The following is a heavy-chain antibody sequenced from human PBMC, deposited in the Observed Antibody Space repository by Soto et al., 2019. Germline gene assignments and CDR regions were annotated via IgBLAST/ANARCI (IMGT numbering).Heavy chain of an antibody. J-gene: IGHJ4*02. D-gene: IGHD3-10*01. V-gene: IGHV4-34*01. Sequence: PSETLSLTCAVYGGSFSGYYWSWIRQPPGKGLEWIGEINHSGSTNYNPSLKSRVTISVDTFKNQFSLKLSSVTAADTAVYYCARGIGTMVRGAHDYWGQGTLVTVSS. CDR2: INHSGST. CDR1: GGSFSGYY. CDR3: ARGIGTMVRGAHDY.